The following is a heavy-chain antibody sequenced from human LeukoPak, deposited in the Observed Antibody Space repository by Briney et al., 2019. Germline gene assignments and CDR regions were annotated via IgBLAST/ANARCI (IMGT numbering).Heavy chain of an antibody. CDR1: GPSISSYY. CDR3: ARVGPSSSGWLYYYYGMDV. D-gene: IGHD6-19*01. Sequence: SETLSLTCTVSGPSISSYYWSWIRQPPGKGLEWIGYIYYSGSTNYNPSLKSRVTISVDTSKNQFSLKLSSVTAADTAVYYCARVGPSSSGWLYYYYGMDVWGQGTTVTVSS. V-gene: IGHV4-59*01. CDR2: IYYSGST. J-gene: IGHJ6*02.